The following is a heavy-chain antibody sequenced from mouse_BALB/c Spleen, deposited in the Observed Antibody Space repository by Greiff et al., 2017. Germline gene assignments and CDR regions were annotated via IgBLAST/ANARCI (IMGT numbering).Heavy chain of an antibody. CDR2: ISSGSSTI. D-gene: IGHD1-1*01. J-gene: IGHJ3*01. CDR3: AKEDFYYGSAWFAY. CDR1: GFTFSRFG. V-gene: IGHV5-17*02. Sequence: EVKLMESGGGLVQPGGSRKLSCAASGFTFSRFGMHWVRQAPEKGLEWVAYISSGSSTIYYADTVKGRFTISRANPKNTLFLQMTSLKSEDTAMYYCAKEDFYYGSAWFAYWGQGTLVTVSA.